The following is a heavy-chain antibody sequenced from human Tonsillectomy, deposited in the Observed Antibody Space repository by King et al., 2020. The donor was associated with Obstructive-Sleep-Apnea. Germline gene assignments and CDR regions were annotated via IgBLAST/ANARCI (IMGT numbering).Heavy chain of an antibody. J-gene: IGHJ4*02. CDR1: GGSISSSSYY. CDR2: IYYSGRT. D-gene: IGHD3-22*01. V-gene: IGHV4-39*07. CDR3: ARDRYYYDSSGYYGGTYFDY. Sequence: VQLQESGPGLVKPSETLSLTCTVSGGSISSSSYYWGWIRQPPGKGLEWIGSIYYSGRTYYNPSLKSRVTISVDTSKNQFSLKLSSVTAADTAVYYCARDRYYYDSSGYYGGTYFDYWGQGTLVTVSS.